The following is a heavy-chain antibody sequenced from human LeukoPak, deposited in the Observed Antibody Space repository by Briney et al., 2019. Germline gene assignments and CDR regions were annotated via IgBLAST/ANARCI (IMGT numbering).Heavy chain of an antibody. CDR1: GGTFSSYA. V-gene: IGHV1-69*13. J-gene: IGHJ6*04. CDR3: ASMLYYDYVWGSYRDYYYGMTS. D-gene: IGHD3-16*02. Sequence: SVKVSCKASGGTFSSYAISWVRQAPGQGLEWMGGIIPIFGTANYAQKFQGRVTITADESTSTAYMELSSLRSEDTAVYYCASMLYYDYVWGSYRDYYYGMTSGAKGPRSPSPQ. CDR2: IIPIFGTA.